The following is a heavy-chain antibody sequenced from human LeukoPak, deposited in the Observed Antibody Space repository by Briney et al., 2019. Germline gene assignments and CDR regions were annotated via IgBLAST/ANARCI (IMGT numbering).Heavy chain of an antibody. CDR1: GGSISSYY. V-gene: IGHV4-59*08. Sequence: SETLSLTCTVSGGSISSYYWSWIRQPPRKGLEWIGYIYYSGSTNYNPSLKSRVTISVDTSKNQFSLKLSSVTAADTAVYYCARHSSSWYWFDPWGQGTLVTVSS. CDR3: ARHSSSWYWFDP. J-gene: IGHJ5*02. CDR2: IYYSGST. D-gene: IGHD6-13*01.